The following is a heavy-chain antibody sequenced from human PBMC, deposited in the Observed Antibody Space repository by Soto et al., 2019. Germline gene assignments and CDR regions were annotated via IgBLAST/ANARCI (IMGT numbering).Heavy chain of an antibody. Sequence: QAGGSLRLSCAASGFTFSSYAMHWVRQAPGKGLEWVAVISYDGSNKYYADSVKGRFTISRDNSKNTLYLQMNSLRAEDTAVYNCARVRDQLLFYYYYGMDVWGQGTTVTVSS. V-gene: IGHV3-30-3*01. D-gene: IGHD2-2*01. CDR1: GFTFSSYA. J-gene: IGHJ6*02. CDR3: ARVRDQLLFYYYYGMDV. CDR2: ISYDGSNK.